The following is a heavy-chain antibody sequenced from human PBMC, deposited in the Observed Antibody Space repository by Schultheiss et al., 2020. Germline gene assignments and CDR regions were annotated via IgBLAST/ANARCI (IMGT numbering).Heavy chain of an antibody. J-gene: IGHJ6*02. V-gene: IGHV3-74*01. D-gene: IGHD3-10*01. CDR3: ARGYYGSGSYYNYYYGMDV. CDR2: INSDGSST. Sequence: GESLKIACAASGFTFSSSWMHWVRQAPGKGLVWVSRINSDGSSTSYADSVKGRFTISRDNAKNSLYLQMNSLRAEDTAVYYCARGYYGSGSYYNYYYGMDVWGQGTTVTVSS. CDR1: GFTFSSSW.